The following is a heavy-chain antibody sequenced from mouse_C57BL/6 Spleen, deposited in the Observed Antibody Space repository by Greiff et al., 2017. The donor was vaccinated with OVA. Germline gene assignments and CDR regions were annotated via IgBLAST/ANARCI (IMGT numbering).Heavy chain of an antibody. V-gene: IGHV1-53*01. Sequence: QVHVKQSGTELVKPGASVKLSCKASGYTFTSYWMHWVKQRPGQGLEWIGNINPSNGGTNYNEKFKSKATLTVDKSSSTAYMQLSSLTSEDSAVYYCARRVYGYDWYFDVWGTGTTVTVSS. CDR1: GYTFTSYW. CDR3: ARRVYGYDWYFDV. CDR2: INPSNGGT. D-gene: IGHD2-2*01. J-gene: IGHJ1*03.